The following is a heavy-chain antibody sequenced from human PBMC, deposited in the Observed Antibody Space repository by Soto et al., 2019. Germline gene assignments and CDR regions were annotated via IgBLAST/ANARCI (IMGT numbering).Heavy chain of an antibody. J-gene: IGHJ2*01. D-gene: IGHD2-15*01. V-gene: IGHV1-69*12. Sequence: QVQLVQSGAEVKKPGSSVKVSCKASGGTFSSYAISWVRQAPGQGLEWMGGIIPIFGTANYAQKFQGRVTITAHESTSTAYMELSSLRSEDTAVYYCARVRCSGGSCPVNWYFDLWGRGTLVTVSS. CDR1: GGTFSSYA. CDR3: ARVRCSGGSCPVNWYFDL. CDR2: IIPIFGTA.